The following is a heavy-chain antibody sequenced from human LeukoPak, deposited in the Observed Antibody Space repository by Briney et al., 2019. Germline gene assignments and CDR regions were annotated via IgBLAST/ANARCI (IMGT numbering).Heavy chain of an antibody. CDR3: ARDSNYYDSSGYYS. V-gene: IGHV1-24*01. CDR2: FDPEDGET. Sequence: ASVKVSCKVSGYTLTELSMHWVRQAPGKGLEWMGGFDPEDGETIYAQKFQGRVTITADESTSTAYMELSSLRSEDTAVYYCARDSNYYDSSGYYSWGQGTLVTVSS. CDR1: GYTLTELS. J-gene: IGHJ4*02. D-gene: IGHD3-22*01.